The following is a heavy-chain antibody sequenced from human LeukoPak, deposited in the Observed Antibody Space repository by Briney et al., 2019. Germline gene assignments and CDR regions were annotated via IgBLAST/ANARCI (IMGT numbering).Heavy chain of an antibody. V-gene: IGHV1-69*13. J-gene: IGHJ5*02. CDR2: IIPLFGTA. CDR1: GGTFSSYA. D-gene: IGHD5-18*01. Sequence: ASVKVSCKASGGTFSSYAISWMRQAPGQGLEWMGGIIPLFGTANYAQKFQDRVTITADEFTSTAYMEMSSLRSEDTAVYYCARVWVYSYGRFGGWFDPWGQGTLVTVSS. CDR3: ARVWVYSYGRFGGWFDP.